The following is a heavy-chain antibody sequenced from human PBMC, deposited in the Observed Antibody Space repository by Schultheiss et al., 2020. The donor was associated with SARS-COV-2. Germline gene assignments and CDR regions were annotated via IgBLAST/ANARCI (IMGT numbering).Heavy chain of an antibody. V-gene: IGHV3-30*07. J-gene: IGHJ4*02. Sequence: GGSLRLSCAASGFTFSSYAMHWVRQAPGKGLEWVAVIWYDGSNKYYADSVKGRFTISRDNSKNTLYLQMNSLRAEDTAVYYCARDDLGYCSSTSCPPPAYWGQGTLVTVSS. CDR2: IWYDGSNK. CDR3: ARDDLGYCSSTSCPPPAY. CDR1: GFTFSSYA. D-gene: IGHD2-2*01.